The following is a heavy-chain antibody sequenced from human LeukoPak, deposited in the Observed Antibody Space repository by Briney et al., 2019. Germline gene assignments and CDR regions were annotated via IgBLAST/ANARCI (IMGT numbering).Heavy chain of an antibody. CDR1: GGSISSYY. V-gene: IGHV4-59*01. D-gene: IGHD3-10*01. J-gene: IGHJ5*02. CDR3: ARADQFGDGWFDP. CDR2: ICYSGST. Sequence: SETLSLTCTVSGGSISSYYWSWIRQPPGKGLEWIGYICYSGSTNYNPSLKSRVTISVDTSKNQFSLKLSSVTAADTAVYYCARADQFGDGWFDPWGQGTLVTVSS.